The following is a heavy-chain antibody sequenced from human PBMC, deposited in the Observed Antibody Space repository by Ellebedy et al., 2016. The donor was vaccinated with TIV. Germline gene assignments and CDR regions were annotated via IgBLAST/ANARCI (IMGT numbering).Heavy chain of an antibody. V-gene: IGHV3-23*01. CDR3: AKWLEGVQPYMDY. Sequence: GESLKISXAASGIIFSNYAMTWVRQAPGRGLEWVSTISGSGGRTYYADSVKGRFTISRDNSRDTLYLQMNSLRAEDTAVYSCAKWLEGVQPYMDYWGQGTLVTVSS. J-gene: IGHJ4*02. CDR1: GIIFSNYA. D-gene: IGHD6-13*01. CDR2: ISGSGGRT.